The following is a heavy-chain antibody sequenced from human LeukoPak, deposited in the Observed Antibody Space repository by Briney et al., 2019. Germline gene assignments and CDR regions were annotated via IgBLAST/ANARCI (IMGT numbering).Heavy chain of an antibody. CDR2: IYTSGST. D-gene: IGHD3-3*01. Sequence: PSETLSLTCTVPGGSISSGFYYWSWIRQPAGKGLEWIGRIYTSGSTNYNPSLKSRISISVDTSKNQFSLKLSSVTAADTAVYYCARDPPSDFWSGYPFEEAYFDYWGQGPLVTVSS. J-gene: IGHJ4*02. CDR1: GGSISSGFYY. CDR3: ARDPPSDFWSGYPFEEAYFDY. V-gene: IGHV4-61*02.